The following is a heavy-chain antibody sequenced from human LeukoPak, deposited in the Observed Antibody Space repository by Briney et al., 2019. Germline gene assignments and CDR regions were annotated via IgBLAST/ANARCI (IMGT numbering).Heavy chain of an antibody. D-gene: IGHD3-22*01. CDR3: AKGVYYDSSGLIDY. Sequence: SGGSLRLSCAASGFTFSSYWMHWVRQAPGKGLVWVSRINSDGSSTSYADSVKGRFTISRDNAKNTLYLQMNSLRAEDTAVYYCAKGVYYDSSGLIDYWGQGTLVTVSS. CDR1: GFTFSSYW. J-gene: IGHJ4*02. V-gene: IGHV3-74*01. CDR2: INSDGSST.